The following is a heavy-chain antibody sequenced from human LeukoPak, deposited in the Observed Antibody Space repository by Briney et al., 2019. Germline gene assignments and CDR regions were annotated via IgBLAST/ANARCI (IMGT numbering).Heavy chain of an antibody. V-gene: IGHV3-7*01. D-gene: IGHD2-15*01. CDR1: GFTFSSYW. CDR2: IKQDGSEK. CDR3: ARDRVVAQRDAFDV. J-gene: IGHJ3*01. Sequence: GGSLRLSCAASGFTFSSYWMSWVRQAPGKGLEWVANIKQDGSEKYYVDSVKGRFTISRDNAKNSLYLQMNSLRAEDTAVYYCARDRVVAQRDAFDVWGQGTMVTVSS.